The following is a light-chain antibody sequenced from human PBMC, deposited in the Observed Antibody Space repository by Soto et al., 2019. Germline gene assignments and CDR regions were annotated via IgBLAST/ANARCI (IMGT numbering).Light chain of an antibody. CDR3: QQYNRWFSIN. V-gene: IGKV3D-15*01. J-gene: IGKJ5*01. CDR2: AAF. Sequence: RVMTQSPATLSLSPVERATLSCMASQSVGNNLAWYQQKPGQAPRLLIYAAFSRATGIPDRFSGSGSGTDFTLTISSLEPEDFAVYYCQQYNRWFSINFGQGTRLEIK. CDR1: QSVGNN.